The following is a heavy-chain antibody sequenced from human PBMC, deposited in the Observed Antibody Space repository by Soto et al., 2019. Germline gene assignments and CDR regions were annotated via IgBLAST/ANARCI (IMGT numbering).Heavy chain of an antibody. Sequence: ASVKVSCKASGYTFTSYGISWVRQAPGQRLEWMGWINAGNGNTKYSQKFQGRVTITRDTSASTAYMELSSLRSEDTAVYYCARDGPLWFGEPVAFDIWGQGTMVTVSS. J-gene: IGHJ3*02. CDR2: INAGNGNT. D-gene: IGHD3-10*01. CDR1: GYTFTSYG. V-gene: IGHV1-3*01. CDR3: ARDGPLWFGEPVAFDI.